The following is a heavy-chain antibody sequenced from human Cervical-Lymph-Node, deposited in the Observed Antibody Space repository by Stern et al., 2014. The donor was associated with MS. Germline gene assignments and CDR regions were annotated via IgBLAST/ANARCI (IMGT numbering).Heavy chain of an antibody. Sequence: DQLVESGAEVKKPGASVKVSCKASGYFFTSYGISWVRQAPGQGLEWMGWISADNGDTNYAQNVQGRVTMTTDTSTNTAYMELSSLRSDDTALYYCARDSLIRTFGVEEGMDVWGQGTTVTVSS. J-gene: IGHJ6*02. CDR2: ISADNGDT. CDR1: GYFFTSYG. D-gene: IGHD3-3*01. V-gene: IGHV1-18*01. CDR3: ARDSLIRTFGVEEGMDV.